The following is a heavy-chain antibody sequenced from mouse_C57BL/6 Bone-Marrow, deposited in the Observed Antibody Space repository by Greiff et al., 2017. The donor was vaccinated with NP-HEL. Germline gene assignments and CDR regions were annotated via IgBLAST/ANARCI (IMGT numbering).Heavy chain of an antibody. CDR1: DSEVFPIAY. V-gene: IGHV15-2*01. J-gene: IGHJ2*01. Sequence: VQLQQSGSELRSPGSSVKLSCKDFDSEVFPIAYMSWVRQKPGHGFEWIGGILPSIGRTIYGEKFEDKATLDADTLSNTAYLELNSLTSEDSAIYYCATTVVATGRYYFDYWGQGTTLTVSS. CDR3: ATTVVATGRYYFDY. D-gene: IGHD1-1*01. CDR2: ILPSIGRT.